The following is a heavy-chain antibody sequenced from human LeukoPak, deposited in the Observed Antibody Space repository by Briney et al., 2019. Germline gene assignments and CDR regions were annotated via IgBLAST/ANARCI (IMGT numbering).Heavy chain of an antibody. D-gene: IGHD2-2*02. CDR3: ARDSPTADIVVVPAAILID. J-gene: IGHJ4*02. CDR1: GYSISSGYY. Sequence: PSETLSLTCTVSGYSISSGYYWGWIRQPPGKGLEWIGSIYHSGSTYYNPSLKSRVIISVDTSKNQFSLKLSSVTAADTAVYYCARDSPTADIVVVPAAILIDWGQGTLVTVSS. V-gene: IGHV4-38-2*02. CDR2: IYHSGST.